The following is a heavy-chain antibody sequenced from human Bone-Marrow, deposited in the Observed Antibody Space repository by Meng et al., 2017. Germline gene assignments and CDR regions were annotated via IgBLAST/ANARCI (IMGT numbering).Heavy chain of an antibody. CDR3: ARDQAKMEGFDY. V-gene: IGHV1-8*01. D-gene: IGHD5-24*01. CDR2: MNPNSGNT. Sequence: QVKRVQSGAEVNKPGASVTVSCKASGYTFTSYDSNWVRQATGQGLEWMGWMNPNSGNTGYAQKFQGRVTMPRNTSISTAYMELSSLRSEDTAVYYCARDQAKMEGFDYWGQGTLVTVSS. J-gene: IGHJ4*02. CDR1: GYTFTSYD.